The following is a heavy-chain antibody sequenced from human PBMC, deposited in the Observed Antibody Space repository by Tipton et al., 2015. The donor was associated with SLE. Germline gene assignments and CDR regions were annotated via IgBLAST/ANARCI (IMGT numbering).Heavy chain of an antibody. CDR2: ISSSSSTI. D-gene: IGHD3-22*01. CDR3: AVVLTSIG. Sequence: RLSCAVSGFTFSSPGMHWVRQAPGKGLEWVSYISSSSSTIYYADSVKGRFTISRDNAKNSLYLQMNSLRAEDTAVYYCAVVLTSIGWGQGTLVAVSS. CDR1: GFTFSSPG. J-gene: IGHJ4*02. V-gene: IGHV3-48*01.